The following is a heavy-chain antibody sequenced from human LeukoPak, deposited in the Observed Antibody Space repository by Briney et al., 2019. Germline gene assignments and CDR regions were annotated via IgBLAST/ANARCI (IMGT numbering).Heavy chain of an antibody. CDR1: GFTVSSNY. CDR3: ASSSCSGQLMGYCPPADY. V-gene: IGHV3-7*01. CDR2: IKQDGSEK. D-gene: IGHD2-15*01. J-gene: IGHJ4*02. Sequence: GGSLRLSCAASGFTVSSNYMTWVRQAPGKGLEWVANIKQDGSEKYYVDSVKGRFTISRDNAKNSLYLQMNSLRAEDTAVYYCASSSCSGQLMGYCPPADYWGQGTLVPVSS.